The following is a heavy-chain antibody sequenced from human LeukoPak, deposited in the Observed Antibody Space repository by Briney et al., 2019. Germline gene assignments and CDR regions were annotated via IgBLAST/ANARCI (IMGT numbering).Heavy chain of an antibody. CDR1: GGSISSYY. CDR3: ARGYSSGWGNWFDP. V-gene: IGHV4-59*01. Sequence: SETLSLTCSVSGGSISSYYWSWIRQPPGKGLEWIGYIYYSGSTNYNPSLKSRVTISVDTSKNQFSLKLSSVTAADTAVYYCARGYSSGWGNWFDPWGQGTLVTVSS. J-gene: IGHJ5*02. CDR2: IYYSGST. D-gene: IGHD6-19*01.